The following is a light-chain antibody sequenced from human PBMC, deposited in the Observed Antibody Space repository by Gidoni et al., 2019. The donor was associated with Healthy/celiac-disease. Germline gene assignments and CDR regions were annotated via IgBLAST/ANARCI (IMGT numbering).Light chain of an antibody. Sequence: SYVLTQTPSVSVAPGKTARITCGGNNIGSKSVHWYQQKPGQAPVLVIYYDSDRPSGIPERFSGSNSGNTATLTISRVEAGDEADYYCQVWDSSSSVVFGGGTKLTVL. CDR3: QVWDSSSSVV. CDR2: YDS. CDR1: NIGSKS. V-gene: IGLV3-21*04. J-gene: IGLJ2*01.